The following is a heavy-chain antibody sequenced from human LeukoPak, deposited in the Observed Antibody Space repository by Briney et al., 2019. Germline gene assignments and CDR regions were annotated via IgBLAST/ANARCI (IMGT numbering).Heavy chain of an antibody. J-gene: IGHJ4*02. CDR2: INPSGGST. CDR3: ARMTPKYSSGWYFDY. D-gene: IGHD6-19*01. V-gene: IGHV1-46*01. CDR1: GYTFTSYY. Sequence: ASVKVSCKASGYTFTSYYMHWVRQAPGQGLEWMGLINPSGGSTSYAQKFQGRVTMTRDTSTSTVYMELSSLRSEDTAVYYCARMTPKYSSGWYFDYWGQGTLVTVSS.